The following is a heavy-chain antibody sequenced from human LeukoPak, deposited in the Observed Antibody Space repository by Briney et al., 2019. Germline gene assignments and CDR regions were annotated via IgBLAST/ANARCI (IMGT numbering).Heavy chain of an antibody. D-gene: IGHD1-1*01. CDR2: IYPDDSST. J-gene: IGHJ5*02. CDR1: GYDFKNYW. V-gene: IGHV5-51*01. Sequence: GESLKISCQGSGYDFKNYWIAWVRQVPGNGLEWMGLIYPDDSSTRYSPSFQGQVTMSADKSINTVYLQWRSLKASDSAMYCCARGDSKSLAATWDIWFDPWGQGTVLTVSS. CDR3: ARGDSKSLAATWDIWFDP.